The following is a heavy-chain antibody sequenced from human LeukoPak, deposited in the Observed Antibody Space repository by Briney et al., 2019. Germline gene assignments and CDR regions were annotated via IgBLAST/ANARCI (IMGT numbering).Heavy chain of an antibody. D-gene: IGHD6-13*01. CDR1: GFTFSSYA. V-gene: IGHV3-30-3*01. CDR2: ISYDGSNK. Sequence: GGSLRLSCAASGFTFSSYAMHWVRQAPGKGLEWVAVISYDGSNKYYADFVKGRFTVSRDNSKNTLYLQMNSLRAEDTAVYYCARDLLTLRIAAAGTWGQGTLVTVSS. J-gene: IGHJ5*02. CDR3: ARDLLTLRIAAAGT.